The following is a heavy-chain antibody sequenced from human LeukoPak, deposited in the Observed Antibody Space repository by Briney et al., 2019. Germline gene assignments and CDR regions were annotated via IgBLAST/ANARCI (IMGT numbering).Heavy chain of an antibody. J-gene: IGHJ6*03. D-gene: IGHD4-11*01. V-gene: IGHV4-59*01. CDR1: DDSITMYY. CDR3: ARGRVSSSTWYSTYYYFFYMDF. CDR2: VDHTGST. Sequence: SETLSLTCTVSDDSITMYYWAWIRQPPGKGLEWIGYVDHTGSTKFNPSLNGRVSISRDTSNNFFSLRLRSVTAADTAVYFCARGRVSSSTWYSTYYYFFYMDFWGKGTTVTVSS.